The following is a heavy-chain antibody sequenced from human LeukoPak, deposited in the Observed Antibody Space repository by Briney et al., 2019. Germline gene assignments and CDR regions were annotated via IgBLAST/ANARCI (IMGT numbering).Heavy chain of an antibody. Sequence: GGSLRLSCAASGFTFRSYAMSWVRQAPGKGLEWVSVVLSGGSTYSADSVKGRFTISRDNSKNTLHLQMNSLRVEDTAVYYCAGGRRHLVHGPLDDWGQGTLVTVSS. J-gene: IGHJ4*02. CDR2: VLSGGST. D-gene: IGHD6-13*01. CDR3: AGGRRHLVHGPLDD. CDR1: GFTFRSYA. V-gene: IGHV3-66*01.